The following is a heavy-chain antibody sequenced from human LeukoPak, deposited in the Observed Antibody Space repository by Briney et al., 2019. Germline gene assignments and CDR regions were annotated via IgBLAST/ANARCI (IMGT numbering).Heavy chain of an antibody. J-gene: IGHJ4*02. V-gene: IGHV3-33*01. D-gene: IGHD3-9*01. CDR1: GFTFSSYG. Sequence: GRSLRLSCAASGFTFSSYGMHWVRQAPGKGLEWVAVIWYDGSNKYYADSVKGRFTISRDNAKNSLYLQMNSLRDEDTAVYYCARNPYYDILTGSEPPFDYWGQGTLVTVSS. CDR3: ARNPYYDILTGSEPPFDY. CDR2: IWYDGSNK.